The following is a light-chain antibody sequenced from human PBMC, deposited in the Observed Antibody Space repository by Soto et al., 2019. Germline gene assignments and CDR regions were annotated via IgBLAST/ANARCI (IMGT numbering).Light chain of an antibody. J-gene: IGKJ3*01. V-gene: IGKV1-9*01. CDR1: QGISSY. Sequence: IQLTQSPSSLSASVGDRVTITCRASQGISSYLAWYQQKPAKAPKLLIYAASTLQSGVPSRFSGSGSGTDFPLTISSLQPEDFATYCCQQLNTYPRTFGPGTKVDIK. CDR2: AAS. CDR3: QQLNTYPRT.